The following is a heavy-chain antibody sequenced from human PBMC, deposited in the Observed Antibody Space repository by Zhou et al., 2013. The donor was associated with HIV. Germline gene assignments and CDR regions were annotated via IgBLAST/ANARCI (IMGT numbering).Heavy chain of an antibody. D-gene: IGHD3-16*01. CDR2: ISAYNGNT. CDR1: GYNFFSYG. Sequence: QVQLVQSGPEMKKPGASVKVSCKASGYNFFSYGISWVRQAPGQGLEWMGWISAYNGNTNYVQKLQGRVTMTTDTSTSTAYMELRSLRSDDTAVYYCARVELGIFQFPLRHAFDIWGQGTMVTVSS. CDR3: ARVELGIFQFPLRHAFDI. J-gene: IGHJ3*02. V-gene: IGHV1-18*01.